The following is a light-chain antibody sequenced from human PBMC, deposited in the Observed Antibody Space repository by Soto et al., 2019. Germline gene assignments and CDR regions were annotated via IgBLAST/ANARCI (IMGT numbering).Light chain of an antibody. J-gene: IGLJ3*02. Sequence: QSALTQPRSVSGSPGQPVTISCTGTNSDVGYHTYVSWYQQHPARAPKLLIYDVNKRPSGVPGRFSGSKSGNTASLTISGLQAEDEADYFCCSYAGIYTWVFGGGTKVTVL. CDR2: DVN. CDR1: NSDVGYHTY. V-gene: IGLV2-11*01. CDR3: CSYAGIYTWV.